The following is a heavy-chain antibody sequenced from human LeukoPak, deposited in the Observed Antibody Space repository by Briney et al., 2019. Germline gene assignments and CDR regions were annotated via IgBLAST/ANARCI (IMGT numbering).Heavy chain of an antibody. CDR3: AKDPTGYYYDSSGYYYGY. J-gene: IGHJ4*02. D-gene: IGHD3-22*01. CDR2: INTDGSST. CDR1: GFTFSSYW. V-gene: IGHV3-74*01. Sequence: PGGSLRLSCAASGFTFSSYWMHWVRQAPGKGLVWVSRINTDGSSTSYADSVKGRFTISRDNAKNTLYLQMNSLRAEDTAVYYCAKDPTGYYYDSSGYYYGYWGQGTLVTVSS.